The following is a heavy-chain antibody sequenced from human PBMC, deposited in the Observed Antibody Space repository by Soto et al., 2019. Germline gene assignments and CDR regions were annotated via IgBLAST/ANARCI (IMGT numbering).Heavy chain of an antibody. Sequence: EVQLVESGGGLVQPGGSLRLSCAASGFTFSSYWMSWVRQAPGKGLEWVANIKQDGSEKYYVDSVKGRFTISRDNAKNSLYLQMNSLRAEDTAVYYCARESPVATYDFWSGYRWGYYYGMDVWGQGTTVTVSS. CDR2: IKQDGSEK. D-gene: IGHD3-3*01. V-gene: IGHV3-7*01. CDR3: ARESPVATYDFWSGYRWGYYYGMDV. CDR1: GFTFSSYW. J-gene: IGHJ6*02.